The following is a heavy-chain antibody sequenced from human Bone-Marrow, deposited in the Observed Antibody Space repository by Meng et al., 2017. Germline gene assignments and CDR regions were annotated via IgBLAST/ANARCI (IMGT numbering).Heavy chain of an antibody. CDR2: IYNSGST. V-gene: IGHV4-30-4*01. Sequence: QVQLQESGPGLVKPSQTLALTCTVSGGSISSGDYYCSGIRQPPGKGLEWIGYIYNSGSTYYNPSLKSRVTISVDTSKNQFSLKLRFVTAADTAVYYCAREGRSHQVGVSVYWGQGNLVTVSS. CDR1: GGSISSGDYY. D-gene: IGHD2-21*01. CDR3: AREGRSHQVGVSVY. J-gene: IGHJ4*02.